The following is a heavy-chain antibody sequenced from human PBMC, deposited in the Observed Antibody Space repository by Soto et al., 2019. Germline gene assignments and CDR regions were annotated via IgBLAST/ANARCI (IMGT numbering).Heavy chain of an antibody. CDR3: ASMPRYNFPTSDELDS. D-gene: IGHD1-1*01. V-gene: IGHV1-69*15. CDR1: GGTFYTYT. Sequence: QVQLVQSGAEVRKPGSSVQVSCKASGGTFYTYTFSWVRQAPGQGLEWMGSITPIYPTTNYAEKFQGRLTVTADGSTNTAYMELNSLTSEDTAVYYCASMPRYNFPTSDELDSWGQGALVTVSS. J-gene: IGHJ4*02. CDR2: ITPIYPTT.